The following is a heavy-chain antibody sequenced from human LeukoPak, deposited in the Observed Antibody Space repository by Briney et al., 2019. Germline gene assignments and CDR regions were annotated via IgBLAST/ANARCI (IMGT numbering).Heavy chain of an antibody. D-gene: IGHD3-10*01. CDR2: ISWNSGSI. CDR1: GFTFDDYA. J-gene: IGHJ4*02. CDR3: AKAVIGSGSYYNGYFDY. V-gene: IGHV3-9*01. Sequence: GGSLRLSCAASGFTFDDYAMHWVRQAPGKGLEWVSGISWNSGSIGYADSVKGRFTISRDNAKNSLYLQMNSLRAEDTALYYCAKAVIGSGSYYNGYFDYWGQGTLVTVSS.